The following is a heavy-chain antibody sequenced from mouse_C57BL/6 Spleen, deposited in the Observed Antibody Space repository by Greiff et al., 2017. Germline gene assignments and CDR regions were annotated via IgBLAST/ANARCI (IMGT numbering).Heavy chain of an antibody. CDR2: FYPGSGSI. D-gene: IGHD1-1*01. CDR1: GYTFTEYT. V-gene: IGHV1-62-2*01. Sequence: QVQLQQSGAELVKPGASVKLSCKASGYTFTEYTKHWVKQRSGQGLEWIGWFYPGSGSIKNNEKFKNKATLTANKSSNTFYMELSRLTAEASAVYFCARHEGEKLFLFDYWGQGTTLTVSS. CDR3: ARHEGEKLFLFDY. J-gene: IGHJ2*01.